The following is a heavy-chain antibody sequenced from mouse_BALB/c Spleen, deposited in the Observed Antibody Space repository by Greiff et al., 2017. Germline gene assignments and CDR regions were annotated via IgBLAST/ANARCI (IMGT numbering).Heavy chain of an antibody. D-gene: IGHD1-1*01. CDR3: TRWISYYGSSYVYWYFDV. J-gene: IGHJ1*01. CDR1: GYTFTSYY. Sequence: QVQLKESGAELVKPGASVKLSCKASGYTFTSYYMYWVKQRPGQGLEWIGEINPSNGGTNFNEKFKSKATLTVDKSSSTAYMQLSSLTSEDSAVYYCTRWISYYGSSYVYWYFDVWGAGTTVTVSS. CDR2: INPSNGGT. V-gene: IGHV1S81*02.